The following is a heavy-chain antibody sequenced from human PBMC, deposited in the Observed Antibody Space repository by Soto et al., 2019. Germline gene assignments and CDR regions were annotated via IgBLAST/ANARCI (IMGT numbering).Heavy chain of an antibody. Sequence: GASVKGSCKASCYTFTSYGISRVRQAPGQGLEWMGWISAYNGNTNYAQKLQGRVTMTTDTSTSTAYMELRSLRSDDTAVYYCAREDYGDYLSDYWGQGTLVTVSS. D-gene: IGHD4-17*01. V-gene: IGHV1-18*01. J-gene: IGHJ4*02. CDR3: AREDYGDYLSDY. CDR1: CYTFTSYG. CDR2: ISAYNGNT.